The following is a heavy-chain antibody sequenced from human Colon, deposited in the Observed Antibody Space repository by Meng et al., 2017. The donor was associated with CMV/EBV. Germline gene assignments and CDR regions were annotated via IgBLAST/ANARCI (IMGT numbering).Heavy chain of an antibody. Sequence: SETLSLTCSVSGDSSGSYYWSWLRQPPGKGLEWIGYVSYTGSATYNPALESRVTISVTTPESQFSLKLSSVTAADSAVYYCARAQNVIPELFDSWGPGTPVTVSS. CDR3: ARAQNVIPELFDS. D-gene: IGHD2/OR15-2a*01. CDR2: VSYTGSA. CDR1: GDSSGSYY. V-gene: IGHV4-59*01. J-gene: IGHJ4*02.